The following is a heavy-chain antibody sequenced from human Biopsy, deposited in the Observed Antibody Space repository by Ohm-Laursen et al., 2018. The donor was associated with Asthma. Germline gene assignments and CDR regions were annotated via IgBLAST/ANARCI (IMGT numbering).Heavy chain of an antibody. CDR3: AKDPGGFDP. Sequence: SSVKVSCNASGYTFIHFAIHWVRQAPGQRLEWMGWIRPHTGDTNYAQMLRGRVTMTTDTSTSTAYMELRGLRSDDTAVYYCAKDPGGFDPWGQGTLVTVSS. J-gene: IGHJ5*02. CDR1: GYTFIHFA. V-gene: IGHV1-18*01. CDR2: IRPHTGDT. D-gene: IGHD3-10*01.